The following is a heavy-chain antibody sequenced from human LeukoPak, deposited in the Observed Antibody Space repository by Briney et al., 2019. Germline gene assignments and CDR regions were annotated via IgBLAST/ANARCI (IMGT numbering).Heavy chain of an antibody. CDR2: INTDGSST. Sequence: GGSLRLSCAASGFIFSSYNMHWVRQAPGKGLVWVSRINTDGSSTSYADSVKGRFTISRDNAKNTLYLQMNSLRAEDTAVYYCARTVEYDFWDFDYWGQGTLVAVSS. D-gene: IGHD3-3*01. CDR1: GFIFSSYN. J-gene: IGHJ4*02. CDR3: ARTVEYDFWDFDY. V-gene: IGHV3-74*01.